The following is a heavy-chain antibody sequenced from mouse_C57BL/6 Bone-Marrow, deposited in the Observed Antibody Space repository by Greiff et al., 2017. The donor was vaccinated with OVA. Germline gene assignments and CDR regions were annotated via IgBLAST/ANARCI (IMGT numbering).Heavy chain of an antibody. D-gene: IGHD4-1*01. CDR3: ARSGTADY. Sequence: QVQLQQSGAELAKPGASVKLSCKASGYTFTSYWMHWVKQRPGQGLEWIGYINPSSGYTKYNQKFKDKATLTAEKSSSTAYMQLSSLTYEDSAVYYCARSGTADYWGQGTTLTVSS. V-gene: IGHV1-7*01. J-gene: IGHJ2*01. CDR2: INPSSGYT. CDR1: GYTFTSYW.